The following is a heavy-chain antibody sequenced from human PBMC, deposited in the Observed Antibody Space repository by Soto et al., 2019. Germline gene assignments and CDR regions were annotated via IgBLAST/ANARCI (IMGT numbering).Heavy chain of an antibody. V-gene: IGHV1-69*06. CDR3: AIDRGEMATILDP. CDR1: GGTFSSHA. J-gene: IGHJ5*02. D-gene: IGHD5-12*01. Sequence: QMQLVQSGAEVKKPGSSVKVSCKASGGTFSSHAISWVRQAPGQGLEWMGGIIIIFGTTNYAQKFQGRVTLTADKSTSTVYMELRSLRSEYSAIYYCAIDRGEMATILDPWGQGTLVTVSS. CDR2: IIIIFGTT.